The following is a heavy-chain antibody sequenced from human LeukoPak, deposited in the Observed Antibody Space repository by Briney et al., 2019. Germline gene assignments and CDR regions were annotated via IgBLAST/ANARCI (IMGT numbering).Heavy chain of an antibody. CDR3: ARRQIDCSTTSCYVDY. Sequence: GASVKVSCKASGYTFTDYYINWIRQAPGQGLEWMGWINPNRGGTSYAQNFQGRVTMTRDTPITTAYMELSRLGSDDTAVYYCARRQIDCSTTSCYVDYWGQGTLVTVSS. CDR1: GYTFTDYY. D-gene: IGHD2-2*01. V-gene: IGHV1-2*02. CDR2: INPNRGGT. J-gene: IGHJ4*02.